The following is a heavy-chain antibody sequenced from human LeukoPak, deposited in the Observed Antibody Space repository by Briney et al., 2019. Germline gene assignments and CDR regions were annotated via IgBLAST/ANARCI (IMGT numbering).Heavy chain of an antibody. CDR2: IDSNSNFM. Sequence: SGGSLRLSCAASGFTFGLYSMTWVRQAPGKGLEWVSLIDSNSNFMNYADSVKGRFTISRDNAKKSLYLQMNSLRAEDTAVYYCARDFYDFWSGYSHPAPEPRDYWGQGTLVTVSS. CDR3: ARDFYDFWSGYSHPAPEPRDY. D-gene: IGHD3-3*01. V-gene: IGHV3-21*01. J-gene: IGHJ4*02. CDR1: GFTFGLYS.